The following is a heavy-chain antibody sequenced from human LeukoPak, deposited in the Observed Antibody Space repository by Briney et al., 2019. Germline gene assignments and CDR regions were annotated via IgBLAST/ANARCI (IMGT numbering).Heavy chain of an antibody. D-gene: IGHD3-9*01. Sequence: PGGSLRLSCAASGFTFSSYWMTWVRQAPGKGLEWVANINQDGSEKYYVDSVKGRFTISRDNAKNSLYLQMNSLRAEDTAAYYCARVVADYDILFDYWGQGSLVTVSS. CDR2: INQDGSEK. CDR3: ARVVADYDILFDY. V-gene: IGHV3-7*03. J-gene: IGHJ4*02. CDR1: GFTFSSYW.